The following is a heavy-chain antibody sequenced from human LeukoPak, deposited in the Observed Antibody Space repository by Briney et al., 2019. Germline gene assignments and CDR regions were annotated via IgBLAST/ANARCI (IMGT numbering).Heavy chain of an antibody. V-gene: IGHV3-30-3*01. Sequence: GGSLRLSCAASGFTFSSSPMHWVRQAPGKGLEWVSVISSDGSTKYYADSVKGRFTISRDNSKNTLYLQMNSLRAEDTAVYYCAKDLNYDFWSGLGNWGQGTLVTVSS. CDR3: AKDLNYDFWSGLGN. CDR2: ISSDGSTK. J-gene: IGHJ4*02. CDR1: GFTFSSSP. D-gene: IGHD3-3*01.